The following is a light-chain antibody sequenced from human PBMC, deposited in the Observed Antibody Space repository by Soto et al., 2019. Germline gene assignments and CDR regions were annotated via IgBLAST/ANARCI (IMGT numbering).Light chain of an antibody. J-gene: IGKJ1*01. CDR3: QQYISSPLT. CDR1: QRVNIN. Sequence: EVAMAQTPVTLSVSPGERATLSCRASQRVNINLAWYQQKPGQAPRLLISDASTRAIGVPARFSASGSGTDFTLTISRLEPEDFAVYYCQQYISSPLTFGQGTKVDIK. V-gene: IGKV3-15*01. CDR2: DAS.